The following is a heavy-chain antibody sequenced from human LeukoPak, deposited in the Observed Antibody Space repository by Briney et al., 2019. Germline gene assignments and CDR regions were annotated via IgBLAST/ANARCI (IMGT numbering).Heavy chain of an antibody. CDR2: IYYSGST. CDR3: ARGLKVLAAAGSFRY. Sequence: SETLSLTCTVSGGSISSYYWSWIRQPPGKGLEWIGYIYYSGSTNYNPSLKSRVTISVDTSKNQFSLKLSSVTAADTAVYYCARGLKVLAAAGSFRYWGQGTLVTVSS. D-gene: IGHD6-13*01. CDR1: GGSISSYY. V-gene: IGHV4-59*12. J-gene: IGHJ4*02.